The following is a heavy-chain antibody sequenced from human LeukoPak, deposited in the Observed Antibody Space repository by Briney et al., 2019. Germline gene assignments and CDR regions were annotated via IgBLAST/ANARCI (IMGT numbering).Heavy chain of an antibody. D-gene: IGHD4-11*01. CDR2: MIPTFGTA. CDR3: ARGGWTLYSNQRRDWFDP. CDR1: GGTFSSYA. V-gene: IGHV1-69*13. J-gene: IGHJ5*02. Sequence: SVKVSCKASGGTFSSYAISWVRQATGQGLEWMGGMIPTFGTANYAQKFQGRVTITADESTSTAYMELSSLRSEDTAVYYCARGGWTLYSNQRRDWFDPWGQGTLVTVSS.